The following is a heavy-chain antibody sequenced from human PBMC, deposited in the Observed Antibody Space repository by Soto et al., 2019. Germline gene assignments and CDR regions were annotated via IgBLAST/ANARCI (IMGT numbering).Heavy chain of an antibody. J-gene: IGHJ5*02. CDR3: ARDGFCPSTTCRVGNSFDP. V-gene: IGHV4-34*01. D-gene: IGHD2-2*01. CDR1: GGSFSGYY. Sequence: QVQLQQWGAGLLKPSETLSLTCVVYGGSFSGYYWSGIRQSPGKWLEWIGGINHRGSTNYNPSLESRVTISVDPSKDQFALKVPAVTAAETAMYYCARDGFCPSTTCRVGNSFDPWGQGTLVTVSS. CDR2: INHRGST.